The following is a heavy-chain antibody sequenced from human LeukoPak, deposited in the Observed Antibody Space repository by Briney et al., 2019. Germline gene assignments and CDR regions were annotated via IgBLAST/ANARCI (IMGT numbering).Heavy chain of an antibody. CDR2: INGDGTST. D-gene: IGHD1-1*01. CDR1: GFTFSTYW. V-gene: IGHV3-74*03. Sequence: GGSLRLSCAASGFTFSTYWMHWVRQAPGKGLLWVSRINGDGTSTKYADSVKGRFTISRDNARHTLYLQMNSLRAEDTAVYYCARDYLVGGTDAFDIWGQGTMVTVSS. J-gene: IGHJ3*02. CDR3: ARDYLVGGTDAFDI.